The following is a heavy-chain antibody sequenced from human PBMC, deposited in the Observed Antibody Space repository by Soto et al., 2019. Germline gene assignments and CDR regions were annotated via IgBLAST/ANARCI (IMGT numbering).Heavy chain of an antibody. Sequence: SETLSLTCAVYGGSFSGYYWSWIRQPPGKGLEWIGEINRSGSTNYNPSLKSRVTISVDTSKNQFSLKLSSVTAADTAVYYCARGQGDVWCQGPTVTVSS. CDR1: GGSFSGYY. CDR3: ARGQGDV. V-gene: IGHV4-34*01. CDR2: INRSGST. J-gene: IGHJ6*02.